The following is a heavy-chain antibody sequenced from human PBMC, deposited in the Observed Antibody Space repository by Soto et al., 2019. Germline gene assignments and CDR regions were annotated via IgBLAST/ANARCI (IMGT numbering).Heavy chain of an antibody. D-gene: IGHD6-6*01. CDR2: IYYSGST. J-gene: IGHJ5*02. CDR3: AREGGESSSGGWFDP. Sequence: QVQLQESGPGLVKPSETLSLICTVSGGSISSDYWSWIRQPPGKGLEWIGYIYYSGSTTYNPSLKRRVAISIDTSKNHFSLNLTSVTAADTAVYYCAREGGESSSGGWFDPWGQGTLVTVSS. V-gene: IGHV4-59*01. CDR1: GGSISSDY.